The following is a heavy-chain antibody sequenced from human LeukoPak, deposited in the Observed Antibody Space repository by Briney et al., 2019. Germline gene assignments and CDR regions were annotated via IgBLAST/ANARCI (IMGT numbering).Heavy chain of an antibody. CDR2: IYYSGST. D-gene: IGHD4-23*01. CDR3: ARQHPYGGNSFDP. Sequence: SETLSLTCTVSGGSISSYYWGWIRQPPGKGLEWIGSIYYSGSTYYNPSLKSRVTISVDTSKNQFSLKLSSVTATDTAVYYCARQHPYGGNSFDPWGQGTLVIVSS. J-gene: IGHJ5*02. V-gene: IGHV4-39*01. CDR1: GGSISSYY.